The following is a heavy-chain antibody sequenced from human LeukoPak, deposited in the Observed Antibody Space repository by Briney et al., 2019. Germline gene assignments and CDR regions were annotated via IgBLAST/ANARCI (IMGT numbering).Heavy chain of an antibody. J-gene: IGHJ5*02. CDR1: RGSTNNYY. V-gene: IGHV4-59*01. CDR2: VHFSGTT. D-gene: IGHD2-2*01. CDR3: ARASSRRASFDP. Sequence: SETLSLTCTVSRGSTNNYYWSWIRQPPGKGLEWIGYVHFSGTTSYNPSLKSRVFISLNQSKKQFSLRVTSVTAADTAVDYCARASSRRASFDPWGQGALVTVSS.